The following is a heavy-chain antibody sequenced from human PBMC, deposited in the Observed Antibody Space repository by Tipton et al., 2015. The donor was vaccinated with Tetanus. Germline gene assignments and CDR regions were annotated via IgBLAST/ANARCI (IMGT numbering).Heavy chain of an antibody. J-gene: IGHJ2*01. CDR3: ATLTTVVTPRWYLDL. Sequence: TLSLTCTVSGGSISSSSYHWGWIRQPPGKGLEWIGSIYYSGSTYYNPSLKSRVTISVDTSKNQFSLKLTSVTAADTAVYYCATLTTVVTPRWYLDLWGRGTQVTVSS. D-gene: IGHD4-23*01. CDR1: GGSISSSSYH. CDR2: IYYSGST. V-gene: IGHV4-39*01.